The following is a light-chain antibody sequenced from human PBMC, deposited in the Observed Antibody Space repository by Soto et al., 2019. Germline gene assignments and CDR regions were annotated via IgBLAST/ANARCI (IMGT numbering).Light chain of an antibody. CDR3: QQFGGYSRT. J-gene: IGKJ1*01. CDR2: GAS. V-gene: IGKV3-20*01. Sequence: EIVLTQSPGTRSSSPGERAPLSCSAILGISTTYLAWYQQKPGKAPRLLIYGASFRATGIPERYTGSGSGTDFTLTITRLQPEDFELYYCQQFGGYSRTFGQGTKVDIK. CDR1: LGISTTY.